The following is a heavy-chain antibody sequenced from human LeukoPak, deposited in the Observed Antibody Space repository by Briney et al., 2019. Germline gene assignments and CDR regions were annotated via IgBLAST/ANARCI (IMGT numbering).Heavy chain of an antibody. Sequence: SETLSLTCAVSGGSINSSYWWNWVRQPPGKGLEWIGEIYHTGVTNYNSSLKNRVIISVDKSKNQFSLKLRSVNAADTAVYFCARGKSLTRIHPYGHFDLWGRGTLVSVSS. CDR3: ARGKSLTRIHPYGHFDL. CDR1: GGSINSSYW. V-gene: IGHV4-4*02. D-gene: IGHD5-18*01. CDR2: IYHTGVT. J-gene: IGHJ2*01.